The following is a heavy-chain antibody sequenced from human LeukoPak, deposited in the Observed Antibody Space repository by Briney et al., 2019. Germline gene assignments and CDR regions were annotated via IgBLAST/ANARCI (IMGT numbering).Heavy chain of an antibody. Sequence: GGSLRLSCTASGFTFGDYAMSWVRQAPGKGLEGVGFIRSKAYGGTTEYAASVKGRFTISRDDAKSIAYLQMNSLKTEDTAVYYCTREGVESGWSAEYFQHWGQGTLVTVSS. J-gene: IGHJ1*01. CDR3: TREGVESGWSAEYFQH. D-gene: IGHD6-19*01. V-gene: IGHV3-49*04. CDR2: IRSKAYGGTT. CDR1: GFTFGDYA.